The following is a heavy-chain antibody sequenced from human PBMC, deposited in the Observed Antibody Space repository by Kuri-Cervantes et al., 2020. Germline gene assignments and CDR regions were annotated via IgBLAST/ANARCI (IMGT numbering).Heavy chain of an antibody. CDR2: MNPNSGNT. V-gene: IGHV1-8*01. CDR3: ARDFAPLSYYYYGMDV. CDR1: GYTFTSYD. D-gene: IGHD2/OR15-2a*01. Sequence: ASVKVSCKASGYTFTSYDINWVRQATGQGLEWMGWMNPNSGNTGCAQKFQGRVTMTRDTSISTAYMELSRLRSDDTAVYYCARDFAPLSYYYYGMDVWGQGTTVTVSS. J-gene: IGHJ6*02.